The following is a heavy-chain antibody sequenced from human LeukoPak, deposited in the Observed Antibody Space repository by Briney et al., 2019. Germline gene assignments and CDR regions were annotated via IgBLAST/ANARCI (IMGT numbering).Heavy chain of an antibody. CDR1: GYTFIGYY. Sequence: ASVKVSCKAAGYTFIGYYIHWVRQAPGQGLEWMGWINPNSGGTNYAQKFQGRVTMTRDTSISTAYMELSRLRSDDTAVYYCARVRTYYDFWSGSHYGMDVWGQGTTVTVSS. D-gene: IGHD3-3*01. V-gene: IGHV1-2*02. CDR3: ARVRTYYDFWSGSHYGMDV. CDR2: INPNSGGT. J-gene: IGHJ6*02.